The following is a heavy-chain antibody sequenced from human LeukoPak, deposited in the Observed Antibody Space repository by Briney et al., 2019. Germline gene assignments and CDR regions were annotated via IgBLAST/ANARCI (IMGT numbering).Heavy chain of an antibody. Sequence: PGGSLRLSCSASGFTFSSFWMHWVRHVPGKGLVWVSGVSSDGRITNYADFVKGRFTVSRDTAKNTLSLQMDSLRADDTAIYYCASSFRITGTTYYYCGQGTLVTVSS. J-gene: IGHJ4*02. V-gene: IGHV3-74*01. D-gene: IGHD1-20*01. CDR3: ASSFRITGTTYYY. CDR1: GFTFSSFW. CDR2: VSSDGRIT.